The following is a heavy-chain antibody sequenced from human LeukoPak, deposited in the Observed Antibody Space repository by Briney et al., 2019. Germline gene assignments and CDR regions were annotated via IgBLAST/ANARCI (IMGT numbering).Heavy chain of an antibody. V-gene: IGHV5-51*01. D-gene: IGHD3-10*01. Sequence: GESLKISCKGSGFSFTSYWIGWVRQMPGKGLEYMGIILVGGSEVRYSPAFQGLVTISADKSINTAYLQWTSLKASDTAMYYCARHTGRPQAGWFDPWGQGTLVTVCS. CDR2: ILVGGSEV. CDR1: GFSFTSYW. CDR3: ARHTGRPQAGWFDP. J-gene: IGHJ5*02.